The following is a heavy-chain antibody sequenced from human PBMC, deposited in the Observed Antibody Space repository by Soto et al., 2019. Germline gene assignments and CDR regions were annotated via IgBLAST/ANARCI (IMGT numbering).Heavy chain of an antibody. CDR1: GYTFTSYG. D-gene: IGHD2-21*02. V-gene: IGHV1-18*01. CDR3: ARDHGRAYCGGDCYSVGDY. J-gene: IGHJ4*02. Sequence: QVQLVQSGAEVKKPGASVKVSCKASGYTFTSYGISWVRQAPGQGLEWMGWISAYNGNTNYAQKLQGRVTMTTDTSTSTAYMELRSLRSDDTAVYYCARDHGRAYCGGDCYSVGDYWGQGTLVTVSS. CDR2: ISAYNGNT.